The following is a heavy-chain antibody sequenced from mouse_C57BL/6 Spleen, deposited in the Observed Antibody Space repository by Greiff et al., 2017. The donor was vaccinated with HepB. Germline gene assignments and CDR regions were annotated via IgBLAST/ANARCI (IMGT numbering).Heavy chain of an antibody. D-gene: IGHD2-4*01. V-gene: IGHV1-76*01. CDR1: GYTFTDYY. CDR3: ARCPYDYDGGWFAY. Sequence: VQLQQSGAELVRPGASVKLSCKASGYTFTDYYINWVKQRPGQGLEWIARIYPGSGNTYYNEKFKGKATLTAEKSSSTAYMQLSSLTSEDSAVYFCARCPYDYDGGWFAYWGQGTLVTVSA. CDR2: IYPGSGNT. J-gene: IGHJ3*01.